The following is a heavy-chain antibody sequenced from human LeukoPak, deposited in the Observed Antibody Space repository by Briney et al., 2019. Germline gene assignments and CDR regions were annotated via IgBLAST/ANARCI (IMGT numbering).Heavy chain of an antibody. Sequence: KSSETLSLTCAVYGGSFSGYYWSWIRQPPGKGLEWIGEINHSGSTNYNPSLKSRVTISVDTSKNQFSLKLSSVTAADTAVYYCARGPEIVVVPAAPPGYYFDYWGQGTLVTVSS. V-gene: IGHV4-34*01. D-gene: IGHD2-2*01. CDR1: GGSFSGYY. CDR2: INHSGST. CDR3: ARGPEIVVVPAAPPGYYFDY. J-gene: IGHJ4*02.